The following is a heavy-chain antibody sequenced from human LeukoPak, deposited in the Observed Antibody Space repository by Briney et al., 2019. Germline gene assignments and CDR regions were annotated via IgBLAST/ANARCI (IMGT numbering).Heavy chain of an antibody. CDR3: ARDQGYTVKNWFDP. J-gene: IGHJ5*02. Sequence: PSETLSLTCTVSGGSTSSYYWSWIRQPAGKGLEWIGRIYTSGSTNYNPSLKSRVTMSVDTSKNQFSLKLSSVTAADTAVYYCARDQGYTVKNWFDPWGQGTLVTVSS. CDR1: GGSTSSYY. V-gene: IGHV4-4*07. D-gene: IGHD4-17*01. CDR2: IYTSGST.